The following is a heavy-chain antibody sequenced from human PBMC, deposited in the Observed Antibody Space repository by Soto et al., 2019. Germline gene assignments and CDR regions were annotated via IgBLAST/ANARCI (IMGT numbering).Heavy chain of an antibody. Sequence: GGSLRLSCAASGFTFSNAWMSWVRQAPGKGLEWVGRIKSKTDGGTTDYAAPVKGRFTISRDDSKKTLYLQMNSLKTEDTAVYYCTTDVFSDYIWGSYRPLAFDIWGQGTMVTVSS. CDR1: GFTFSNAW. CDR3: TTDVFSDYIWGSYRPLAFDI. V-gene: IGHV3-15*01. CDR2: IKSKTDGGTT. D-gene: IGHD3-16*02. J-gene: IGHJ3*02.